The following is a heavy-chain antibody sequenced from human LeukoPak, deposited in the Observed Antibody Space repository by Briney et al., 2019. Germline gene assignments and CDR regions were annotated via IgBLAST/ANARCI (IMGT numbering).Heavy chain of an antibody. Sequence: SETLSLTCTVSGGSISSGGYYWSWIRQHPGQGLEWIGYIYYSGSTYYNPPLKSRVTISVDTSKNQFSLKLSSVTAADTAVYYCARGDDYGSMDVWGQGTTVTVSS. CDR3: ARGDDYGSMDV. V-gene: IGHV4-31*03. CDR1: GGSISSGGYY. CDR2: IYYSGST. D-gene: IGHD4-17*01. J-gene: IGHJ6*02.